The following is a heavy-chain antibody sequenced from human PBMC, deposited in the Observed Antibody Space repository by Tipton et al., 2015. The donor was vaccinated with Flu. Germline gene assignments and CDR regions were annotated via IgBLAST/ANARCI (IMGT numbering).Heavy chain of an antibody. D-gene: IGHD3-10*01. CDR2: IYTSGST. V-gene: IGHV4-4*07. J-gene: IGHJ4*02. Sequence: LRLSCTVSGGSTSSFYWSWVRQPAGKGLEWIGRIYTSGSTKYNPSLESRVTMSVDTSKNHFSLKLSSLTAADTAVYYCARGSGSGTYMIFDFWGQGTLATVSS. CDR1: GGSTSSFY. CDR3: ARGSGSGTYMIFDF.